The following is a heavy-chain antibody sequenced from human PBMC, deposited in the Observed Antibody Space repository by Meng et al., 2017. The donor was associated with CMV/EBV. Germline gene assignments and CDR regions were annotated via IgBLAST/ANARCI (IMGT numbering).Heavy chain of an antibody. CDR1: GFTFSSYA. CDR2: ISGSGGST. D-gene: IGHD1-26*01. V-gene: IGHV3-23*01. CDR3: AKPLVGIVGAVHAFDI. Sequence: GESLKISCAASGFTFSSYAMSWVRQAPGKGLEWVSAISGSGGSTYYADSVKGRFTISRDNSKNTLYLQMNSLRAEDTAVYYCAKPLVGIVGAVHAFDIWGQGTMVTVSS. J-gene: IGHJ3*02.